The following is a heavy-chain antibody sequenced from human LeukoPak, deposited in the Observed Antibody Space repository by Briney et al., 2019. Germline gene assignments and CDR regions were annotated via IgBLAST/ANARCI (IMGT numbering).Heavy chain of an antibody. CDR2: MNPNSGNT. V-gene: IGHV1-8*01. Sequence: GASVKVSCKASGYTFTSYDINWVRQAPGQGLEWMGWMNPNSGNTGYAQKFQGRVTITRNTSISTAYMELSSLRSEDTAVYYCARGPHFLITRVRGKRYWFDPWGQGTLVTVSS. CDR1: GYTFTSYD. CDR3: ARGPHFLITRVRGKRYWFDP. D-gene: IGHD3-10*01. J-gene: IGHJ5*02.